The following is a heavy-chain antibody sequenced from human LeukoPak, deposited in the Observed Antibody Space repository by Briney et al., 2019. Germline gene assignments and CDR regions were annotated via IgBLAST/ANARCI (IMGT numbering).Heavy chain of an antibody. J-gene: IGHJ4*02. Sequence: ASVKVSCKASGYTFTSYGISWVRQAPGQGLEWMGWISAYNGNTNYAQKLQGRVTMTTDPSTSTAYMELRSLRSDDTAVYYCARDTQSGGSGSFEFDYWGQGTLVTVSS. CDR1: GYTFTSYG. CDR3: ARDTQSGGSGSFEFDY. D-gene: IGHD3-10*01. CDR2: ISAYNGNT. V-gene: IGHV1-18*01.